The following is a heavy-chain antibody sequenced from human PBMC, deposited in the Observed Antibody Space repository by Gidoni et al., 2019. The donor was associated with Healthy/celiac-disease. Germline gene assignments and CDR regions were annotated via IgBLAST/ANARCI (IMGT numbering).Heavy chain of an antibody. CDR1: GFTFGSNW. V-gene: IGHV3-7*03. D-gene: IGHD2-21*02. CDR3: ARDAVLCGGDCYISIPYDY. J-gene: IGHJ4*02. Sequence: EVQLVESGGGLVQPGGSLRLSCAASGFTFGSNWMSWVRQAPGKGLEWVANIKQDGSEKYYVDSVKGRFTISRDNAKNSLYLQMNSLRAEDTAVYYCARDAVLCGGDCYISIPYDYWGQGTLVTVSS. CDR2: IKQDGSEK.